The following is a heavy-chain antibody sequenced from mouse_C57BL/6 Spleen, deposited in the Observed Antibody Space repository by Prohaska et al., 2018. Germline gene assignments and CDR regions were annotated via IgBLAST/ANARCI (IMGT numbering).Heavy chain of an antibody. D-gene: IGHD3-3*01. CDR3: ARGLGHFDY. Sequence: LKISCKASGYSFTGYYMNWVKQSPEKSLEWIGEINPSTGGTTYNQKFKAKATLTVDKSSSTAYMQLSSLTSEDSAVYYCARGLGHFDYWGQGTTLTVSS. CDR2: INPSTGGT. CDR1: GYSFTGYY. V-gene: IGHV1-42*01. J-gene: IGHJ2*01.